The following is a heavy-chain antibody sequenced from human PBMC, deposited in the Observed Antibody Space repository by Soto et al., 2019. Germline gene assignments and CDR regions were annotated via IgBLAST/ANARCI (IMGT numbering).Heavy chain of an antibody. D-gene: IGHD2-15*01. V-gene: IGHV1-3*04. CDR3: ARGIATGQLDP. CDR2: INTDNGNT. CDR1: GYTFTRYT. J-gene: IGHJ5*02. Sequence: ASVKVSCKASGYTFTRYTMNWVRQAPGQRLEWMGWINTDNGNTKSSQKFQDRVIITRDTSASTAYMDLSSLRSEDTAVYYCARGIATGQLDPWGQGTLVTVSS.